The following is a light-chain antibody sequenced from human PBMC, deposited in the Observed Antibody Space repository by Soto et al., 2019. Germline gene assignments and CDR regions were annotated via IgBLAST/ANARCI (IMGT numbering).Light chain of an antibody. CDR1: SSNIGRNA. CDR3: ATWDDSLDGPV. Sequence: QSVLTQPPSASGAPGQRVTISCSGSSSNIGRNAVNWYRQLPGTAPRLLIYTNDLRPSGVPDRFSASRSGTSASLAISGLQSEDEANCYCATWDDSLDGPVFGGGTQLTVL. CDR2: TND. J-gene: IGLJ2*01. V-gene: IGLV1-44*01.